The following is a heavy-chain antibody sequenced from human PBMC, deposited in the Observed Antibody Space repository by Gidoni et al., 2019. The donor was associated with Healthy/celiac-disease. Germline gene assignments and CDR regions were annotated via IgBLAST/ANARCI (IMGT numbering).Heavy chain of an antibody. Sequence: QVQLVQSGAEGKKPGAAVKVSCKASGYTFTSYGISWVRQAPGQGLEWMGWISAYNGNTNYAQKLQGRVTMTTATSTSTAYMELRSLRSDDTAVYYCARSWVRGPQVYYYYGMDVWGQGTTVTVSS. CDR3: ARSWVRGPQVYYYYGMDV. CDR2: ISAYNGNT. CDR1: GYTFTSYG. J-gene: IGHJ6*02. V-gene: IGHV1-18*01. D-gene: IGHD3-10*01.